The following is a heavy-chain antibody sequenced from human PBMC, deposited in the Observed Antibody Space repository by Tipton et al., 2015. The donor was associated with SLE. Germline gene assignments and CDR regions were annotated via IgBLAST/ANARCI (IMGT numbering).Heavy chain of an antibody. CDR2: IYYSGST. J-gene: IGHJ3*01. Sequence: TLSLTCTVSDGPFSNFHCSWIRQSPGKGLEWIGNIYYSGSTNFNPSLKSRVTISIDTSRNQFSLSLRSVTAADTAVYYCATERTRCSGYTCSDAFDVWGQGTVVTVSS. D-gene: IGHD3-22*01. CDR1: DGPFSNFH. V-gene: IGHV4-59*01. CDR3: ATERTRCSGYTCSDAFDV.